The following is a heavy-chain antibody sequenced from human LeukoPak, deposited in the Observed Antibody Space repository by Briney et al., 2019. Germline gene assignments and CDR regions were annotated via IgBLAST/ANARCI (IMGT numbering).Heavy chain of an antibody. J-gene: IGHJ4*02. V-gene: IGHV3-64D*06. CDR1: GFIISNYA. CDR2: ISGNGGST. Sequence: PGGSLRLSCSASGFIISNYAMHWVRQAPGKGLEYVSAISGNGGSTYYADSVKGRFTISRDNSKNTLYLQMSRLRAEDTAIYHCVKDLYKGDSSSWYYFDYWGQGTLVTVSS. D-gene: IGHD6-13*01. CDR3: VKDLYKGDSSSWYYFDY.